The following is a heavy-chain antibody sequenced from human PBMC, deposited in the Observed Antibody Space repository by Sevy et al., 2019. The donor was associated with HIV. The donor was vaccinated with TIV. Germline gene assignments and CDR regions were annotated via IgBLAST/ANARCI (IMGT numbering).Heavy chain of an antibody. J-gene: IGHJ3*02. CDR2: IYYSGST. Sequence: SETLSLTCTVSGGSISSSSYYWGWIRQPPGKGLEWIGSIYYSGSTYYNPSLKSRVTISVDTSKNQFSLKLSSVTAADTAVYYCARPGITMARGRDAFDIWGQGTMVTVSS. CDR1: GGSISSSSYY. CDR3: ARPGITMARGRDAFDI. D-gene: IGHD3-10*01. V-gene: IGHV4-39*01.